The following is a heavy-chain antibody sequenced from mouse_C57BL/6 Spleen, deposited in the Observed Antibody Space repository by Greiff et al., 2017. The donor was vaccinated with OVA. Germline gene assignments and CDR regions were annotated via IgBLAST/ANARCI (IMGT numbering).Heavy chain of an antibody. V-gene: IGHV1-81*01. Sequence: QVQLKQSGAELARPGASVKLSCKASGYTFTSYGISWVKQRTGQGLEWIGEIYPRSGNTYYNEKFKGKATLTADKSSSTAYMELRSLTSEDSAVYFCARWGLGYFDVWGTGTTVTVSS. CDR3: ARWGLGYFDV. CDR1: GYTFTSYG. J-gene: IGHJ1*03. CDR2: IYPRSGNT. D-gene: IGHD3-3*01.